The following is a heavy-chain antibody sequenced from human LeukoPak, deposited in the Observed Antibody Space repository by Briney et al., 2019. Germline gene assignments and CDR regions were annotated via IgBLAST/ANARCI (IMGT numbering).Heavy chain of an antibody. Sequence: SEALSLTCAVYGGSFSGYYWSWIRQPPGKGLEWIGEINHSGSTNYNPSLKGRVTILVDTSKNQFSLKLSSVTAADTAVYYCARVRTTVTTFKNSYYGMDVWGQGNTVTVSS. J-gene: IGHJ6*02. V-gene: IGHV4-34*01. D-gene: IGHD4-17*01. CDR1: GGSFSGYY. CDR3: ARVRTTVTTFKNSYYGMDV. CDR2: INHSGST.